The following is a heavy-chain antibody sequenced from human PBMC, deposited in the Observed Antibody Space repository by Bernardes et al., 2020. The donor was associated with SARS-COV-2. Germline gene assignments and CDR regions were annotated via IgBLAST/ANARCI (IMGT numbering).Heavy chain of an antibody. CDR1: GFIVSYTY. CDR3: AKDGLNGDGHYY. V-gene: IGHV3-53*01. Sequence: GSLRLSCPASGFIVSYTYMSWVRQAPGKGLEWVSIIYSGGDTYYADSVKGRFTVSRDNSKNTLFLQMNSLRAEDTAVYYCAKDGLNGDGHYYWGQGTLVTVSS. D-gene: IGHD7-27*01. J-gene: IGHJ4*02. CDR2: IYSGGDT.